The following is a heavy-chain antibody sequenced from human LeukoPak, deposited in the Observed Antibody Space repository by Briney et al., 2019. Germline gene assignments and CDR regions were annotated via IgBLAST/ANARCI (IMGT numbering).Heavy chain of an antibody. CDR2: FGPEDGET. Sequence: ASVKVSCKVSGYTLTELSMHWVRQAPGKGLEWMGGFGPEDGETIYAQKFQGRLTMTEDTSTDTAYMELSSLRSEDTAVYYCATAYYDILTGYYHFDYWGQGTLVTVSS. CDR3: ATAYYDILTGYYHFDY. CDR1: GYTLTELS. J-gene: IGHJ4*02. D-gene: IGHD3-9*01. V-gene: IGHV1-24*01.